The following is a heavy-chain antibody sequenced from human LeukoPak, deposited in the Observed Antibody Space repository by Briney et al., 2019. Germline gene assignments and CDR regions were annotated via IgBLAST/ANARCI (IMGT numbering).Heavy chain of an antibody. J-gene: IGHJ4*02. Sequence: ASVKVSCKASGSTFSNYGFSWVRQAPGQGLEWMGRIIPMFGSANYAQKFQGRVTITTDKSTATTNMELSSLRSEDTAVYYYVRERRYDSSGYYFESDYWGQGTLVTVSS. V-gene: IGHV1-69*05. CDR1: GSTFSNYG. D-gene: IGHD3-22*01. CDR2: IIPMFGSA. CDR3: VRERRYDSSGYYFESDY.